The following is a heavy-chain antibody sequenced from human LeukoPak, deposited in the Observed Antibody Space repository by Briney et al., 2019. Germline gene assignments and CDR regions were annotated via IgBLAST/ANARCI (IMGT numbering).Heavy chain of an antibody. D-gene: IGHD5-18*01. CDR1: GFTFSSNS. V-gene: IGHV3-21*01. J-gene: IGHJ4*02. CDR2: ISSSSSYI. Sequence: PGGSLRLSCAASGFTFSSNSMNWVRQAPGKGLEWVSSISSSSSYIYYADSVKGRFTISRDNSKNTLYLQMNSLRPEDTAVYFCARANGQLWTTPDYWGQGTLVTISS. CDR3: ARANGQLWTTPDY.